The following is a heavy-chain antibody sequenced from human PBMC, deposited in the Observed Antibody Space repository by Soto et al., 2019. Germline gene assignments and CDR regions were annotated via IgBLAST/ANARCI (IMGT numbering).Heavy chain of an antibody. CDR3: ARAGCGGDCYSPRWFDY. J-gene: IGHJ4*02. V-gene: IGHV3-49*05. D-gene: IGHD2-21*02. Sequence: KPGGSLRLSCRVSGFTFGDYAMSWIRQAPGKGLEWVGFIRSQVFGGTAEYAASVKGRFTIARDDSKSIAYLQMNGLKTEDTALYYCARAGCGGDCYSPRWFDYWGQGALVTVSS. CDR1: GFTFGDYA. CDR2: IRSQVFGGTA.